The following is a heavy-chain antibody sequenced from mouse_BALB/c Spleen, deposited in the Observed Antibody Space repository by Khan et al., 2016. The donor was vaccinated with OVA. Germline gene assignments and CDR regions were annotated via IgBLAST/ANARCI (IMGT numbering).Heavy chain of an antibody. J-gene: IGHJ2*01. Sequence: EVQLQQSGPELVKPGASVKISCKASGYSFTGYFMNWVMQSHGKSLEWIGRINPHIGETFYNQKFKDKATLTVDESSSTAHMELRSLASGDSAVYYCARIYRSDFDYWGQGTTLTVSS. V-gene: IGHV1-20*02. CDR2: INPHIGET. D-gene: IGHD1-1*01. CDR3: ARIYRSDFDY. CDR1: GYSFTGYF.